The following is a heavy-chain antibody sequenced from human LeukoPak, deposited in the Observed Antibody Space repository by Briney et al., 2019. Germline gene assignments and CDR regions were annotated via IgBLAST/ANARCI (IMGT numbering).Heavy chain of an antibody. CDR2: ISAYNGNT. J-gene: IGHJ4*02. CDR3: ARDRREYSSSGGDFDY. V-gene: IGHV1-18*01. Sequence: GASVKVSCKASGYTFTSYGISWVRQAPGQGLEWVGWISAYNGNTNYAQKLQGRVTMTTDTSTSTAYMELRSLRSDDTAVYYCARDRREYSSSGGDFDYWGQGTLVTVSS. CDR1: GYTFTSYG. D-gene: IGHD6-6*01.